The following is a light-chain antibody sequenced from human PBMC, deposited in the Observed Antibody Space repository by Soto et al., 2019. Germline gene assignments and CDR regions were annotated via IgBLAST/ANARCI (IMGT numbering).Light chain of an antibody. CDR1: RTDVADGYDY. CDR3: TSYTSCTRFYV. J-gene: IGLJ1*01. Sequence: QSVLTQPASVSGSPGQSIAISCTGVRTDVADGYDYVSWYQQHPGQAPQLIIYDVSNRPSGVSDRFSGSKSGNTASLTISGLQAEDEAEYDCTSYTSCTRFYVFATGTKVTVL. CDR2: DVS. V-gene: IGLV2-14*03.